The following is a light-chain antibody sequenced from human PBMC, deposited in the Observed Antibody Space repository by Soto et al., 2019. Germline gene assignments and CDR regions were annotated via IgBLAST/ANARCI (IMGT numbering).Light chain of an antibody. CDR1: QTVSSAY. J-gene: IGKJ2*01. Sequence: EIVMTQSPATLSVSPGXRATLSCRASQTVSSAYLAWYKQKPGQAPRLLIYGASSRATGIPDRFSGSGSGTDFTLTINRLEPEDSAVYYCQQYGSSPLYSFGQGTKVDI. CDR3: QQYGSSPLYS. V-gene: IGKV3-20*01. CDR2: GAS.